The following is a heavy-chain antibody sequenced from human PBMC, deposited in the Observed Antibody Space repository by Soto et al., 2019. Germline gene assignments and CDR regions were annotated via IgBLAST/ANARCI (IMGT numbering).Heavy chain of an antibody. V-gene: IGHV4-59*01. CDR3: APAGEGYCGGGGCYSIAFDI. CDR1: GGSISSFY. CDR2: IYNSGSA. Sequence: QVQLQESGPGLVKPSETLSLTCIASGGSISSFYWSWLRQPPGKGLEWIGYIYNSGSANYNPSLTSRVTISGVTSKYQFSLILTSVAAADTAVYYCAPAGEGYCGGGGCYSIAFDILGQGTTVTVSS. D-gene: IGHD2-15*01. J-gene: IGHJ3*02.